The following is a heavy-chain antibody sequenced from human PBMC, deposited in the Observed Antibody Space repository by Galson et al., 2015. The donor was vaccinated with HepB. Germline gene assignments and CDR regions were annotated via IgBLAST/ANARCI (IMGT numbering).Heavy chain of an antibody. CDR3: ARASDLDY. D-gene: IGHD2-2*01. J-gene: IGHJ4*02. CDR2: ISGSSSII. Sequence: SLRLSCAASGFRFYSYSMNWVRQTPGKGLEWVSFISGSSSIINYADSVKGRLTISRDNAKNSLYLQMNSLRAEDTAVYYCARASDLDYWGQGTLVTVSS. CDR1: GFRFYSYS. V-gene: IGHV3-48*01.